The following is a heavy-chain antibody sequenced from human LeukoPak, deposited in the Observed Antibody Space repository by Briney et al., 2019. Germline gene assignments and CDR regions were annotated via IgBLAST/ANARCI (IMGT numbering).Heavy chain of an antibody. V-gene: IGHV3-48*01. CDR2: ISSSSNTI. D-gene: IGHD3-3*01. Sequence: PGGSLRLSCVASGFTFSSYSMNWVRQSPGKGLEWVSYISSSSNTIYYADSVKGRFTFSRDNANNSLYLQMNSLRAEDTAVYYCARDGFDFWSGYPTTVDYWGQGTLVTVSS. CDR3: ARDGFDFWSGYPTTVDY. J-gene: IGHJ4*02. CDR1: GFTFSSYS.